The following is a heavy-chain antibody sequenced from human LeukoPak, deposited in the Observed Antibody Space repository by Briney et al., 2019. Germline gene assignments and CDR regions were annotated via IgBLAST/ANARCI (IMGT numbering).Heavy chain of an antibody. Sequence: GRSLRLSCAASGLSFGSYGMHWVRQAPGRGLEWVAVISYDGSDKYYADSVKGRFTISRDNSKNTLYLQMNSLRAEDTAVYYCPKSPPPYCSSTSCYGGSWFDPWGQGTLVTVSS. CDR3: PKSPPPYCSSTSCYGGSWFDP. CDR2: ISYDGSDK. J-gene: IGHJ5*02. V-gene: IGHV3-30*18. D-gene: IGHD2-2*01. CDR1: GLSFGSYG.